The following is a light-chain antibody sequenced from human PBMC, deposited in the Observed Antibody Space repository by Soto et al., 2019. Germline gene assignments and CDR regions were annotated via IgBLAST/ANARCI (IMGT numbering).Light chain of an antibody. CDR2: AAS. CDR1: EDISTW. V-gene: IGKV1-12*01. J-gene: IGKJ5*01. CDR3: QHDDSVPLVT. Sequence: DIQMTQSPSSVSASVGDRVTITCRSSEDISTWLAWYQQKPGKAPKLLIYAASSLQSGVPSRFSGSGSWTDFTRTISSLQPEDFATYYWQHDDSVPLVTFGQGPRLYIK.